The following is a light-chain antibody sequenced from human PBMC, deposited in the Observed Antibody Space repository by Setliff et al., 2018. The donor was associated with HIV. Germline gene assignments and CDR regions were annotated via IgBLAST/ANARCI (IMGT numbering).Light chain of an antibody. CDR1: SSDIGTYNY. Sequence: QSALTQPASVSGSPGQSITISCTGTSSDIGTYNYVSWYQQHPGRAPKLMIYDVTTRPSGVSNRFSGSKSGNTASLTISGLQAEDEADYYCSIHRSRGYVFGTGTKGTVL. CDR2: DVT. CDR3: SIHRSRGYV. J-gene: IGLJ1*01. V-gene: IGLV2-14*03.